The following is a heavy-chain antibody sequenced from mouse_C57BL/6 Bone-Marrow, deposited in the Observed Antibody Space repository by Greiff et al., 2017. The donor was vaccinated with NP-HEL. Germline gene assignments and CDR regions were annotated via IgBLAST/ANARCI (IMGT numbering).Heavy chain of an antibody. CDR2: IDPENGDT. V-gene: IGHV14-4*01. D-gene: IGHD1-1*01. CDR1: GFNIKDAY. J-gene: IGHJ3*01. Sequence: EVQLQQSGAELVRPGASVKLSCTASGFNIKDAYMHWVKQRPEQGLEWIGWIDPENGDTEYASKFQGKATITADTSSNTAYLQLSSLTSEDTAVYYCTTKRHYYGSSYEAYWGQGTLVTVSA. CDR3: TTKRHYYGSSYEAY.